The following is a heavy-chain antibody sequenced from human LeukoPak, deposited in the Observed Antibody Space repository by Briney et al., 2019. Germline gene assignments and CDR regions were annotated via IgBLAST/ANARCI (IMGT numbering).Heavy chain of an antibody. Sequence: PSETLSLTCTISGDSISSSPYYWGWIRQPPGKGLEWIASVYHSGTTYYNPSLKSRVSMSVDSSNNQFSLRLNSVTAADTALYYCARRGFVGGKVVDNWGQGTRVTVSS. CDR1: GDSISSSPYY. CDR2: VYHSGTT. CDR3: ARRGFVGGKVVDN. J-gene: IGHJ4*02. V-gene: IGHV4-39*01. D-gene: IGHD3-16*01.